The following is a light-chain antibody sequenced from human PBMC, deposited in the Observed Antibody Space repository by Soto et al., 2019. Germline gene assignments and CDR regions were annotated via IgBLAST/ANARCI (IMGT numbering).Light chain of an antibody. J-gene: IGKJ2*01. Sequence: DIQMTQSPSSLSASIGDRVTITCRASQGISNSLAWYQQKPGKVPKVLIYGATTLQSGVPSRFSGSGSGTDFTLTISSLQPEDVATYYCQKCDSAPYTFGQGTKLEIK. CDR2: GAT. CDR1: QGISNS. V-gene: IGKV1-27*01. CDR3: QKCDSAPYT.